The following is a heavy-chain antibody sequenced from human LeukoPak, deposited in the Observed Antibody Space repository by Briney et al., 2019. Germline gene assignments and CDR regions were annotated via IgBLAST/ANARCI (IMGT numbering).Heavy chain of an antibody. D-gene: IGHD6-13*01. Sequence: GGSLRLSCAASGFTFSSYAMSWVRQAPGKGLEWVSVISGSGGTTYYADSVKGRFTISRDNSKNTLYLQMNSLRAEDTAVYYCAKYSGFSTIRYYFDYWGQGTLVTVSS. CDR3: AKYSGFSTIRYYFDY. J-gene: IGHJ4*02. CDR1: GFTFSSYA. V-gene: IGHV3-23*01. CDR2: ISGSGGTT.